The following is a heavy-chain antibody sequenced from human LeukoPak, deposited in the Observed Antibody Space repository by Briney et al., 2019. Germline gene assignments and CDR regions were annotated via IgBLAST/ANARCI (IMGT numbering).Heavy chain of an antibody. D-gene: IGHD2-8*01. CDR3: ARVDPVICTNGVCYNYYMDV. Sequence: PSETLSLTCTVSGGSISSGSYYWSWIRRPPGKGLEWIGSIYHSGSTNYNPSLKSRVTISVDTSKNQFSLKLSSVTAADTAVYYCARVDPVICTNGVCYNYYMDVWGKGTTVTVSS. J-gene: IGHJ6*03. V-gene: IGHV4-39*07. CDR1: GGSISSGSYY. CDR2: IYHSGST.